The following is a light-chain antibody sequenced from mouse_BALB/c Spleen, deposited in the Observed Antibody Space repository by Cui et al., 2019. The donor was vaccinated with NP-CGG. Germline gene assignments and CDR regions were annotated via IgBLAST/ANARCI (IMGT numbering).Light chain of an antibody. CDR3: ALWYSNHWV. V-gene: IGLV1*01. CDR1: PGAVTTSNY. J-gene: IGLJ1*01. CDR2: GTN. Sequence: QAVVTQASALTTSPGETVTLTCRSSPGAVTTSNYANWVQEKPDHLFTGLIGGTNNRAPGVPARFSGSLIGDKAALTITGAQTEDEAIYFCALWYSNHWVFGGGTKLTVL.